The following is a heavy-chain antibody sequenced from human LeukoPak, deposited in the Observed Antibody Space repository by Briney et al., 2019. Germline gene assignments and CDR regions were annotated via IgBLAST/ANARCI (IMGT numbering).Heavy chain of an antibody. J-gene: IGHJ4*02. CDR1: GFTFSDYY. D-gene: IGHD3-22*01. CDR2: IDGNPDNV. Sequence: GGSLRLSCTTSGFTFSDYYMSWFRQAPGKGLEWLSYIDGNPDNVYYADSVRGRFTISRDNAKNSLYLQMNSLRGEDTAVYYCARPRGSSGQYFFDYWGQGTLVTVSS. V-gene: IGHV3-11*01. CDR3: ARPRGSSGQYFFDY.